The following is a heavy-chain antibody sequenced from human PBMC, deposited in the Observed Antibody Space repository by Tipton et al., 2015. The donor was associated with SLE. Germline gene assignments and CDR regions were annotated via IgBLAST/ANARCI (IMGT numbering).Heavy chain of an antibody. Sequence: LRLSCAASGFTFSDYEMNWVRQPPGKGLEWVGTVYYSGINNYNPSFKSRVTISVDTSKNQFSLKLSSVTAADTAVYYCARAPGLERDYYYYYYMDVWGKGTTVTVSS. J-gene: IGHJ6*03. CDR3: ARAPGLERDYYYYYYMDV. V-gene: IGHV4-34*01. D-gene: IGHD3/OR15-3a*01. CDR2: VYYSGIN. CDR1: GFTFSDYE.